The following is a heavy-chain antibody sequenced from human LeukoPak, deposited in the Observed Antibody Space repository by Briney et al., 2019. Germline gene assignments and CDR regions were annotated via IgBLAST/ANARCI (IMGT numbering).Heavy chain of an antibody. CDR2: IWSDASST. Sequence: GRSLRLSCAASGFIFSSYGMHWVRQAPGKGLEWVAVIWSDASSTYYVDSVKGRFTISRDNSKNTLYLQMNSLRAEDTAVYYCARTYNIRYFDTWGQGTLVTVSS. V-gene: IGHV3-33*01. CDR1: GFIFSSYG. D-gene: IGHD3-9*01. CDR3: ARTYNIRYFDT. J-gene: IGHJ4*02.